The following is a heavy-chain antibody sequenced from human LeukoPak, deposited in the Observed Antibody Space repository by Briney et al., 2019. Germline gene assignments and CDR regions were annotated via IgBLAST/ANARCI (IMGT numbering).Heavy chain of an antibody. Sequence: SETLSLTCTVSGGSISSSSYYWGWIRQPPGKGLEWIGSIYYSGSTYYNPSLKSRVTVSVDTSKNQFSLKLSSVTAADTAVYYCARDLASCAGDCYSDGFDYWGQGALVTVSS. J-gene: IGHJ4*02. V-gene: IGHV4-39*07. CDR1: GGSISSSSYY. CDR3: ARDLASCAGDCYSDGFDY. D-gene: IGHD2-21*02. CDR2: IYYSGST.